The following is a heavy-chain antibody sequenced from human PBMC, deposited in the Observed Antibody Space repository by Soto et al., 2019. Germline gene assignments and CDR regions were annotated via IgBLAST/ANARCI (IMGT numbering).Heavy chain of an antibody. J-gene: IGHJ4*02. Sequence: EVQLLESGGGLVQPGGSLRLSCVASGFTFSSYWMSWVRQAPGKGLEWVANIKQDGSEKYYVDSVKGRFTISRDNAKNSLYLQMNSLRAEDTAVYYCARENGDPIDYWGQGTLVTVSS. D-gene: IGHD4-17*01. CDR1: GFTFSSYW. CDR2: IKQDGSEK. CDR3: ARENGDPIDY. V-gene: IGHV3-7*01.